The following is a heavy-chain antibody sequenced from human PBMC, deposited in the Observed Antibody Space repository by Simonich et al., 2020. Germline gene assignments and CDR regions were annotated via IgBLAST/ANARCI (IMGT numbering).Heavy chain of an antibody. D-gene: IGHD6-13*01. CDR3: ARGLRVAAAGTAFQH. J-gene: IGHJ1*01. CDR2: INHSGSN. CDR1: GGSFSGYY. V-gene: IGHV4-34*01. Sequence: QVQLQQWGAGLLKPSETLSLTCAVYGGSFSGYYWSWIRQPPGKGLEWIGEINHSGSNNYNPALKRRVTISVDTSKNQFSLKLSSVTAADTAVYYCARGLRVAAAGTAFQHWGQGTLVTVSS.